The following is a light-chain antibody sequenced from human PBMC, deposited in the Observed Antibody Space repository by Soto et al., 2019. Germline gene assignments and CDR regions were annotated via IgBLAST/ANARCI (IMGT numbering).Light chain of an antibody. Sequence: DIQLTQSPSSLSASVGDRVTITCRASQSISSYLNWYQQKPGKAPKLLIYKASSLESGVPSRFSGSGSGTEFTLTISSLQPDDFATYYCQQYNSYRWTFGLGTKVDI. CDR2: KAS. J-gene: IGKJ1*01. CDR3: QQYNSYRWT. CDR1: QSISSY. V-gene: IGKV1-5*03.